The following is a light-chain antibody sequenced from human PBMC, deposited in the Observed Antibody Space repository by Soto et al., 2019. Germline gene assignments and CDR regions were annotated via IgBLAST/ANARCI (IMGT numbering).Light chain of an antibody. CDR2: YDD. V-gene: IGLV3-21*04. Sequence: SYELTQPPSVSVAPGETARITCGGNNIGTKNVHWYQQKPGQAPVLVIYYDDDRPSEIPERFSGSNSGNAATLTISRVEAGDEADYYWQVWADISDRVVFGGGTKLTVL. CDR1: NIGTKN. J-gene: IGLJ2*01. CDR3: QVWADISDRVV.